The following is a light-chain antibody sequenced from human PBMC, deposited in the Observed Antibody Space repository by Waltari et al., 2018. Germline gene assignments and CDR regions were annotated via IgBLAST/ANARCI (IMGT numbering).Light chain of an antibody. CDR3: QQSYSVPPT. Sequence: SQTSQSPTSLYASGRDRVTISCRASQSIATYLNWYQQRPGKAPKLLIYGASSLQSGVPSRFSGSGSGTEFTLSITSLEPEDFATYYCQQSYSVPPTFGQGTKVEI. CDR2: GAS. J-gene: IGKJ1*01. CDR1: QSIATY. V-gene: IGKV1-39*01.